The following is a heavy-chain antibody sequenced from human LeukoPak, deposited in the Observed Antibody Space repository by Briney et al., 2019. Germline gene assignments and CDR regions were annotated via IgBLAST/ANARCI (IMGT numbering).Heavy chain of an antibody. CDR2: INHSGST. CDR3: ARILVEMATIDAFDI. V-gene: IGHV4-34*01. D-gene: IGHD5-24*01. J-gene: IGHJ3*02. Sequence: PSETLSLTCAVYGGSFSGYYWSWIRQPPGKGLEWIGEINHSGSTNYNPSLKSRVTISVDTSKNQFSLKLSSVTAADTAVYYCARILVEMATIDAFDIWGQGTMVTVSS. CDR1: GGSFSGYY.